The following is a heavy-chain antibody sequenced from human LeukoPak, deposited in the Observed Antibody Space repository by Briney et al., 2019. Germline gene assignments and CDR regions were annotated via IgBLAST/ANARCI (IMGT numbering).Heavy chain of an antibody. Sequence: GESLKISCKGSGYSFTSYWIGWVRQMPGKGLEWMGIIYPGDSDTRYSPSFQGQVTISADKSISTAYLQWSSLKASDTAMCYCARLLVVRGVNRWFDPWGQGTLVTVSS. CDR1: GYSFTSYW. CDR2: IYPGDSDT. D-gene: IGHD3-10*01. J-gene: IGHJ5*02. V-gene: IGHV5-51*01. CDR3: ARLLVVRGVNRWFDP.